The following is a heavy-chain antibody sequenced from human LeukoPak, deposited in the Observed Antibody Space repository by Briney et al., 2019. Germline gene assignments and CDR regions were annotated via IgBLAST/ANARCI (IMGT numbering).Heavy chain of an antibody. V-gene: IGHV1-18*01. D-gene: IGHD6-6*01. CDR3: ARDPNRNGIAPQTSSYYGMDV. CDR1: GYTFTSYG. J-gene: IGHJ6*04. Sequence: ASVKVSCKASGYTFTSYGISWVRQAPGQGLEWMGWISAYNGNTNYAQKLQGRVTMTTDTSTSTAYMELRSLRSDDTAVYYCARDPNRNGIAPQTSSYYGMDVWGKGTRSPSPQ. CDR2: ISAYNGNT.